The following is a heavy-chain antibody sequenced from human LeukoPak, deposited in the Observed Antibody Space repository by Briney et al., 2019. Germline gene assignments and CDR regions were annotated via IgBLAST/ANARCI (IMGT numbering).Heavy chain of an antibody. Sequence: SETLSLTCTVSGRSISSYYASWTRHPAGKGLECIGCIYTSGSTNYNPPLKSRVTMSVNTSKNQFLLKLSSVTAADTAVDYYARTYYGFWSDYYDAFDIWGQGTMVTVSS. V-gene: IGHV4-4*07. CDR1: GRSISSYY. CDR3: ARTYYGFWSDYYDAFDI. CDR2: IYTSGST. J-gene: IGHJ3*02. D-gene: IGHD3-3*01.